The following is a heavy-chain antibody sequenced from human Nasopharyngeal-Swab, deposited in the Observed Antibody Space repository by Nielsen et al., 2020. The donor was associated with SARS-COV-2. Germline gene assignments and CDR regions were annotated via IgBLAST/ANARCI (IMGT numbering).Heavy chain of an antibody. CDR2: IKSKTDGGTT. Sequence: GESLKLSCAASGFTFRNSWLSLVRQAPGKGLEWVGRIKSKTDGGTTDYAAPVKGRFTISRDDSKNTLYLQMNSLKTEDTAVYYCTTDREIQLWLKGYFDYWGQGTLGNVSS. CDR3: TTDREIQLWLKGYFDY. CDR1: GFTFRNSW. V-gene: IGHV3-15*01. D-gene: IGHD5-18*01. J-gene: IGHJ4*02.